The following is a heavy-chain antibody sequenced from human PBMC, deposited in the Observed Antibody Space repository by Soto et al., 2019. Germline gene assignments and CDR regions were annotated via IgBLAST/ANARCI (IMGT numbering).Heavy chain of an antibody. CDR2: IYSSGRT. D-gene: IGHD2-2*02. CDR3: ARFVRSCSGTTCYTRADV. V-gene: IGHV4-61*01. Sequence: QVQLQESGPGLVKPSETLSLTCTVSGGSVSSDTHYWSWIRQPPGKRLEWIGIIYSSGRTNYNPPLKSRVNMSVDTSKNEFSLQLRSVIVADTAVYHCARFVRSCSGTTCYTRADVWGPGTTVTVSS. J-gene: IGHJ6*02. CDR1: GGSVSSDTHY.